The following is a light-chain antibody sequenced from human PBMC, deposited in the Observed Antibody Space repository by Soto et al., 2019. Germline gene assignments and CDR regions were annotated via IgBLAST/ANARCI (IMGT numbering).Light chain of an antibody. CDR1: ESIASSY. CDR3: QQYGSSPWT. CDR2: GAS. Sequence: EIRFTQSPGTLSLSPGERATLSCRASESIASSYLAWYQQKPGQAPRLLMHGASSRATGIPDRFSGSGSGTDFTLTITRLQPEDFAVYYCQQYGSSPWTSGQGTKVDIK. J-gene: IGKJ1*01. V-gene: IGKV3-20*01.